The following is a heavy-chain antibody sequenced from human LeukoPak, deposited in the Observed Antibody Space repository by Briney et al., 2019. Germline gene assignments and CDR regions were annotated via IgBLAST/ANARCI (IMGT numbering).Heavy chain of an antibody. V-gene: IGHV1-2*06. CDR1: GYTFTGYY. Sequence: ASVKVSCKASGYTFTGYYMHWVRQAPGQGLEWMGRTNPNSGGTNYAQKFQGRVTMTRDTSISTAYMELSGLRSDDTAVYYCARIDYYDSSGYYDWGQGTLVTVSS. CDR2: TNPNSGGT. D-gene: IGHD3-22*01. CDR3: ARIDYYDSSGYYD. J-gene: IGHJ4*02.